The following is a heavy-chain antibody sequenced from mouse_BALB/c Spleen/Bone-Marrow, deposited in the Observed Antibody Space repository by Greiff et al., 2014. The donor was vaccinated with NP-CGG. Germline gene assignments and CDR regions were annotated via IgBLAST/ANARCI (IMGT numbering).Heavy chain of an antibody. V-gene: IGHV1-14*01. J-gene: IGHJ2*01. CDR1: GYTFTSYV. CDR3: ARRYGNYYVDY. Sequence: EVQLQQSGPELVKPGASVKMSCKASGYTFTSYVMHWVKQKPGQGLEWIGYIHPYNDGTKYNEKFKGKATLTSDKSSSTAYMELSSLTSEDAAVYYCARRYGNYYVDYWGQGTTLTVSS. CDR2: IHPYNDGT. D-gene: IGHD2-10*02.